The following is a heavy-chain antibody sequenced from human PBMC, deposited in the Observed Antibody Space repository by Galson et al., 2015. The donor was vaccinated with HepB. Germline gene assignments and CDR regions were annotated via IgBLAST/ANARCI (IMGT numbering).Heavy chain of an antibody. Sequence: SLRLSCAASGFTFGDYAMSWVRQAPGRGLEWVGFIRSKAYGGTTEYAASVKGRFTISRDDSKSIAYLQMNSLKTEDTAVYYCASEDADGGGFDPWGQGTQVTVSS. V-gene: IGHV3-49*04. CDR1: GFTFGDYA. D-gene: IGHD6-25*01. J-gene: IGHJ5*02. CDR2: IRSKAYGGTT. CDR3: ASEDADGGGFDP.